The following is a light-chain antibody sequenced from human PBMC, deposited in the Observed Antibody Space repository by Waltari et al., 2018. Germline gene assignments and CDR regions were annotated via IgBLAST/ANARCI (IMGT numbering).Light chain of an antibody. Sequence: QSALTQPPSASGSPGQSVTISCTGTSSDVGVYNYVSWYQQHPGKAPKLMIYEVTKRPSGVPDHFSGSKSGNTASLTVSGLQAEDEADYYCTSYAGSNNWVFGGGTKVTVL. CDR2: EVT. CDR3: TSYAGSNNWV. CDR1: SSDVGVYNY. J-gene: IGLJ3*02. V-gene: IGLV2-8*01.